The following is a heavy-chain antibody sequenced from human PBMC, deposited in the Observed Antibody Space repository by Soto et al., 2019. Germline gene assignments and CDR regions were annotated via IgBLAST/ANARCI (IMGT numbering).Heavy chain of an antibody. Sequence: EVQLVESGGGLVQPGGSLRLSCAASGFDFSNSWIHWVRQGPGMGLVWVSHINSDGSGTTYADSVKGRFTISRDNAKNTVYLQMNSLRAEDTAVYYCAKDTAYAMDVWGQGTTVTVSS. CDR1: GFDFSNSW. CDR2: INSDGSGT. J-gene: IGHJ6*02. CDR3: AKDTAYAMDV. D-gene: IGHD2-15*01. V-gene: IGHV3-74*01.